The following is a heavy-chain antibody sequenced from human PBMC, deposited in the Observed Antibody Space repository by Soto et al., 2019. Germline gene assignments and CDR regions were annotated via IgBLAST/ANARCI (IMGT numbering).Heavy chain of an antibody. J-gene: IGHJ5*02. CDR1: ASSISSSNYY. CDR2: IYYSGST. D-gene: IGHD6-13*01. Sequence: SESLSLTCTVSASSISSSNYYWGWIRQPPGKGLQRIGRIYYSGSTYYNPSLKSRGTISVDTSKNHFSLKLSSVTAADTALYYCATLRTPYSSGWYGGGDWFGPWGQGTRVTVSS. V-gene: IGHV4-39*01. CDR3: ATLRTPYSSGWYGGGDWFGP.